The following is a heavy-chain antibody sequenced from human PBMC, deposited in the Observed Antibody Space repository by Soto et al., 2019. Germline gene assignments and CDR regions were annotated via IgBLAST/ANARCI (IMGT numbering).Heavy chain of an antibody. CDR1: GFTFDDYA. V-gene: IGHV3-9*01. CDR2: INWNSGSI. J-gene: IGHJ6*02. D-gene: IGHD3-16*01. CDR3: AKEKGFGGVRKGMDV. Sequence: ESGGGLVQPGRSLRLSCAASGFTFDDYAMNWVRQAPGKGLEWVSGINWNSGSIGYADSVKGRFTISRDNAKNSLYLQMNSLRAEDTALYYCAKEKGFGGVRKGMDVWGQGTTVTVSS.